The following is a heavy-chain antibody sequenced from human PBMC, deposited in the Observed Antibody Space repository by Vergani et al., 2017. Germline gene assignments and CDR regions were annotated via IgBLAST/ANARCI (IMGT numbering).Heavy chain of an antibody. Sequence: QVQLVQSGAEVKKPGSSVKVSCKASGGTFSSYAISWVRQAPGQGLEWMGGIIPIFGTANYAQKFQGRVTITADESTSTAYMELSSLRSEDTPVYYCAREFGAGTTRGDGWFDPWGQGTLVTVSS. V-gene: IGHV1-69*12. D-gene: IGHD1-1*01. CDR1: GGTFSSYA. CDR3: AREFGAGTTRGDGWFDP. J-gene: IGHJ5*02. CDR2: IIPIFGTA.